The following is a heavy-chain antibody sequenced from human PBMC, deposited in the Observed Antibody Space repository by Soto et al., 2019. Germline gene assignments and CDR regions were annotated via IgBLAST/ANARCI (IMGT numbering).Heavy chain of an antibody. D-gene: IGHD3-22*01. CDR2: MNPNSGNT. J-gene: IGHJ3*02. Sequence: ASVKVSCKASGYTFTSCDINWVRQATGQGLEWMGWMNPNSGNTGYAQKFQGRVTMTRNTSISTAYMELSSLRSEDTAVYYCASVGSYDSTPDVAFDIWGQGTMVTVSS. V-gene: IGHV1-8*01. CDR1: GYTFTSCD. CDR3: ASVGSYDSTPDVAFDI.